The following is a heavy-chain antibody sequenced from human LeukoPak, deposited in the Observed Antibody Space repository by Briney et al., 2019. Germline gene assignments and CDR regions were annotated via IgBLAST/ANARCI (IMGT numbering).Heavy chain of an antibody. CDR2: IRQDGGEK. J-gene: IGHJ4*01. V-gene: IGHV3-7*01. Sequence: GGSLRLSCAVSGFTFTDYWMNWVRQAPGKGLEWVASIRQDGGEKSYVDSVKGRFTISRDNTKNSLYLQMSSLRAEDTAVYYCARDGTAAGLYFDLWGQGTLVTVSS. CDR1: GFTFTDYW. CDR3: ARDGTAAGLYFDL. D-gene: IGHD6-13*01.